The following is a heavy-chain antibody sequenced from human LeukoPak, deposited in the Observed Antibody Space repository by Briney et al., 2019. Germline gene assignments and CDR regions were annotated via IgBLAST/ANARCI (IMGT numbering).Heavy chain of an antibody. J-gene: IGHJ6*03. D-gene: IGHD4-17*01. CDR1: GFTFSSYA. Sequence: GGSLRLSCAASGFTFSSYAMSWVRQAPGKGLEWVSAISGSGGSTYYADSVKGRFTISRENSKNTLYLQMNSLRAEDTAVYYCAKEYGDYEVFDYYYYMDVWGKGTTVTVSS. CDR2: ISGSGGST. CDR3: AKEYGDYEVFDYYYYMDV. V-gene: IGHV3-23*01.